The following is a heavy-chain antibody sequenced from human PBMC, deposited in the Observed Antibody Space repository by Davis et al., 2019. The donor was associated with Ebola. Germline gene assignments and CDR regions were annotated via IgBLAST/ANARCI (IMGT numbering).Heavy chain of an antibody. Sequence: PSETLSLTCTVSGGSISSGHYYWSWNRQPPGKGLEWIGYIHYSGSTDYNASLKSRVTIFVDTSNNQFSLKLTSVTAADTAVYYCAREVLDCSDPSCLFFEYYYLDVWGKGTTVTVSS. CDR3: AREVLDCSDPSCLFFEYYYLDV. V-gene: IGHV4-30-4*01. CDR2: IHYSGST. D-gene: IGHD2-2*01. J-gene: IGHJ6*03. CDR1: GGSISSGHYY.